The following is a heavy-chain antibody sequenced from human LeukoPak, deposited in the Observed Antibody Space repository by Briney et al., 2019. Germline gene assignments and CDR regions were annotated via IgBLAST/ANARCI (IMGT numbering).Heavy chain of an antibody. J-gene: IGHJ5*02. CDR3: ARHSTVVGMGWFDP. V-gene: IGHV4-39*01. CDR1: GGSISSSSYY. CDR2: IYYNGST. Sequence: SETLSLTCTVSGGSISSSSYYWDWIRQPPGKGLEWIGNIYYNGSTYYNPSLKSRVTISVDTSKNQFSLKLSSVTAADTAVYYCARHSTVVGMGWFDPWGQGTLVTVSS. D-gene: IGHD2-21*01.